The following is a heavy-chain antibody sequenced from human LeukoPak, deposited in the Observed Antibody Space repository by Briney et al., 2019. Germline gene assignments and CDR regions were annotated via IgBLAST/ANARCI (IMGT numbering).Heavy chain of an antibody. V-gene: IGHV1-18*01. CDR3: ARDYFHGHCAGLSCFLLDY. J-gene: IGHJ4*02. Sequence: ASVKVSCKASGYMFNRYGISWVRQGPGQGLEWMGWLSGYNGDTKYAEKLQGRVTMTTDTSTSTAHMELGSLNSDDTAVYFCARDYFHGHCAGLSCFLLDYWGQGTLVTVPS. D-gene: IGHD2-8*02. CDR2: LSGYNGDT. CDR1: GYMFNRYG.